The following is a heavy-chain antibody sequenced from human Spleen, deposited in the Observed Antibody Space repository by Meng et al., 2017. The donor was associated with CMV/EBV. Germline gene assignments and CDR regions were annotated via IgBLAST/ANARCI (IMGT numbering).Heavy chain of an antibody. CDR3: AIIYAYYSNAWLDS. CDR2: SNAGNGNT. V-gene: IGHV1-3*02. Sequence: ASVKVSCKASGYFFNNYAIHWVRQAPGQRLEWMGWSNAGNGNTKYSEDFQGRVTITSDTSASTAYMELSGLRSDDTAIYYCAIIYAYYSNAWLDSWGPGTLVTVSS. D-gene: IGHD6-19*01. CDR1: GYFFNNYA. J-gene: IGHJ4*02.